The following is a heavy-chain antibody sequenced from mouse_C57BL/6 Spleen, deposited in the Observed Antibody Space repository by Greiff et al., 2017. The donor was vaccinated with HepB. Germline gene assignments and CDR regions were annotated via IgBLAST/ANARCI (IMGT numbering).Heavy chain of an antibody. V-gene: IGHV1-50*01. CDR1: GYTFTSYW. Sequence: QVHVKQPGAELVKPGASVKLSCKASGYTFTSYWMQWVKQRPGQGLEWIGEIDPSDSYTNYNQKFKGKATLTVDTSSSTAYMQLSSLTSEDSAVYYCARSYYGSAWFAYWGQGTLVTVSA. D-gene: IGHD1-1*01. CDR3: ARSYYGSAWFAY. J-gene: IGHJ3*01. CDR2: IDPSDSYT.